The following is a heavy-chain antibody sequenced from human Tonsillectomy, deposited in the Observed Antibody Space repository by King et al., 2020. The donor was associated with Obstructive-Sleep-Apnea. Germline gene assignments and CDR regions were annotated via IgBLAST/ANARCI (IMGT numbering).Heavy chain of an antibody. CDR1: GGTFRSYG. CDR3: ARDSGDDYNYMVLSGFDL. V-gene: IGHV1-69*09. J-gene: IGHJ3*01. Sequence: QLVQSGAEVKKPGSSVKVSCKASGGTFRSYGINWVRQAPGQGLEWMGRIIPIVGLPNLAQQFQGRVTITADKSTSTAYMELSSLRSEDTAIFYCARDSGDDYNYMVLSGFDLWGQGTMVTVSS. D-gene: IGHD5-24*01. CDR2: IIPIVGLP.